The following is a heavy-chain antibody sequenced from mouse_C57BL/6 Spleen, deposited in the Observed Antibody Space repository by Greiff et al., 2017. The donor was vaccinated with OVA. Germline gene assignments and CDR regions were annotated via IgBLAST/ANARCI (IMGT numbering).Heavy chain of an antibody. V-gene: IGHV7-3*01. Sequence: EVKLVESGGGLVQPGGSLSLSCAASGFTFTDYYISWVRQPPGKALEWLGFIRNKANGYTTEYSASVKGRFTISRDNSQSILYLQMNALRAEDSATYYCARSRYDYDGAWFAYWGQGTLVTVSA. D-gene: IGHD2-4*01. CDR2: IRNKANGYTT. CDR1: GFTFTDYY. CDR3: ARSRYDYDGAWFAY. J-gene: IGHJ3*01.